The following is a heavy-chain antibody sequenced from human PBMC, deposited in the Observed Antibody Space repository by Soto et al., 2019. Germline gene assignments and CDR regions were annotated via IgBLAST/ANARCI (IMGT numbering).Heavy chain of an antibody. CDR3: ARGSTRFLEGLPSSGMDV. D-gene: IGHD3-3*01. CDR1: GGSISSYY. CDR2: IYYSGST. J-gene: IGHJ6*02. Sequence: QVQLQESGPGLVKPSETLSLTCTVSGGSISSYYWSWIRQPPGKGLEWIGYIYYSGSTNYNPSLKSRVTISVDTSKNQFSLKLSSVTAADTAVYYCARGSTRFLEGLPSSGMDVWGQGTTVTVAS. V-gene: IGHV4-59*01.